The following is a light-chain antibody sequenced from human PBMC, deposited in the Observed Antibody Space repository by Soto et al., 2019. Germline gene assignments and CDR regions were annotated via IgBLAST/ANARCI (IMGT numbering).Light chain of an antibody. Sequence: QSALTQPASVSGSPGQSITISCTGTSSDVGGYNYDSWYQQHPGKAPKLMIYDVSNRPSGVSNRFSGYKSGNTASLTISGLQAEDEADYYCSSYTSSSTPVVFGGGTKVTVL. CDR3: SSYTSSSTPVV. CDR2: DVS. CDR1: SSDVGGYNY. J-gene: IGLJ2*01. V-gene: IGLV2-14*01.